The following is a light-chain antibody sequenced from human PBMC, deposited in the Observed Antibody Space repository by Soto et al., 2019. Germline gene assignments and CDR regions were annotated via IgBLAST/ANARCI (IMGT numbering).Light chain of an antibody. CDR2: KNN. V-gene: IGLV1-47*01. J-gene: IGLJ1*01. CDR3: VAWDASLSDYV. Sequence: QSVLTQPPSASGTPGLRVTISCSGSTSNIASNFVYWYQQLPGTAPKLLIFKNNLRPSGVPDRFSGSKSGTSASLAISGLRLEDEDAYSCVAWDASLSDYVLGTGTKLTVL. CDR1: TSNIASNF.